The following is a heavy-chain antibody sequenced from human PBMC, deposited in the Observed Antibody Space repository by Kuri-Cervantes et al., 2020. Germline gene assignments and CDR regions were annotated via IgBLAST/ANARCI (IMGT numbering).Heavy chain of an antibody. CDR3: AHSLYSSSPFDY. CDR2: IYWDDDT. V-gene: IGHV2-5*02. Sequence: SGPTLVKPTQTLTPTCTLSGLSLSTSGVGVGWVRQPPGKALEWLALIYWDDDTVYRPSLQSRLTITKDTSKNQVVLTMTNMDPVDTATYYCAHSLYSSSPFDYWGQGTLVTVSS. D-gene: IGHD6-13*01. CDR1: GLSLSTSGVG. J-gene: IGHJ4*02.